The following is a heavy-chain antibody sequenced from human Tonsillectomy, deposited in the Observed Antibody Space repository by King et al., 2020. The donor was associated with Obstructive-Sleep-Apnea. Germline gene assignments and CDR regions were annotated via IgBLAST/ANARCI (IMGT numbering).Heavy chain of an antibody. CDR3: SRVQEGWTTVTSKNFDP. CDR2: ISDSGNT. J-gene: IGHJ5*02. CDR1: GASISSGGYY. D-gene: IGHD4-17*01. V-gene: IGHV4-31*03. Sequence: VQLQESGPGLVKPSQTLSLTCTVSGASISSGGYYWSWIRHHPGKGLEWIGSISDSGNTYYNASLKSRLTMSVDTSKKQFSLRLTSVTAADTAVHYCSRVQEGWTTVTSKNFDPWGQGTLVSVSS.